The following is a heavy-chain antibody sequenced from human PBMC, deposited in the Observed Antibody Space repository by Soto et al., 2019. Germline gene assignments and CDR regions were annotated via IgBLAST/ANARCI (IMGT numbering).Heavy chain of an antibody. CDR3: ERGSWEREVYVMEA. CDR1: GGSISRYY. CDR2: IYYSGST. V-gene: IGHV4-59*08. J-gene: IGHJ6*02. D-gene: IGHD1-26*01. Sequence: SETLSLTCAVSGGSISRYYWRWIRQPPGKELQYIGYIYYSGSTNYNPSHKSRVTISDDTSTNQFSQTLSSVTAADTTEKYCERGSWEREVYVMEALVQGTTGT.